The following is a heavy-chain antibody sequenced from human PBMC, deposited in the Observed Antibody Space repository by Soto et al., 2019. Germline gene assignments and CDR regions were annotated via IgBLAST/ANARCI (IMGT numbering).Heavy chain of an antibody. V-gene: IGHV4-59*01. J-gene: IGHJ3*02. CDR3: ARDGYYDSSGLHDAFDI. D-gene: IGHD3-22*01. Sequence: XETLSLTCTVSGGSISSSYRSWIRQPPGKGLEWIGYIYYSGSTNYNPSLKSRVTISVDTSKNQFSLKLSSVTAADTAVYYCARDGYYDSSGLHDAFDIWGQGSMVTVSS. CDR1: GGSISSSY. CDR2: IYYSGST.